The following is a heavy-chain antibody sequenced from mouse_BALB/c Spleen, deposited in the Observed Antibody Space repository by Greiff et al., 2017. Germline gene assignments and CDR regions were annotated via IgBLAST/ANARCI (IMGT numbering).Heavy chain of an antibody. J-gene: IGHJ4*01. CDR2: ISSGGSYT. V-gene: IGHV5-9-4*01. CDR3: ARDRGYDYDAGFYYAMDY. D-gene: IGHD2-4*01. Sequence: EVKLVESGGGLVKPGGSLKLSCAASGFTFSSYAMSWVRQSPEKRLEWVAEISSGGSYTYYPDTVTGRFTISRDNAKNTLYLEMSSLRSEDTAMYYCARDRGYDYDAGFYYAMDYWGQGTSVTVSS. CDR1: GFTFSSYA.